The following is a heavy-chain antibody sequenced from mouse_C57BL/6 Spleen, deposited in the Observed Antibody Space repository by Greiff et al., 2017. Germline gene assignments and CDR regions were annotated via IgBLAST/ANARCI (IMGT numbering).Heavy chain of an antibody. V-gene: IGHV1-4*01. CDR3: SGWEGGKGFAY. J-gene: IGHJ3*01. CDR2: INPSSGYT. CDR1: GYTFTSYT. Sequence: QVQLQQSGAELARPGASVKMSCKASGYTFTSYTMHWVKQRPGQGLEWIGYINPSSGYTRYNQKFKDKATLTVDKSSSTAYMQLSSLTSEDSAVYYCSGWEGGKGFAYWGPGTLVTVSA. D-gene: IGHD1-1*02.